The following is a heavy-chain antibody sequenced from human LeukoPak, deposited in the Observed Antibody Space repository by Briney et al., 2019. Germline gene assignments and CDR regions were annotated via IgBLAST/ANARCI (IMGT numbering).Heavy chain of an antibody. J-gene: IGHJ6*02. Sequence: GGSLRLSCAASGFTFGSYSMNWVHQAPGKGLEWVSSISSSSSYIYYADSVKGRFTISRDNAKNSLYLQMNSLRAEDTAVYYCTRDSYCGDDCYLHYYYYYGMDVWGQGTTVTVSS. D-gene: IGHD2-21*02. CDR1: GFTFGSYS. CDR3: TRDSYCGDDCYLHYYYYYGMDV. CDR2: ISSSSSYI. V-gene: IGHV3-21*01.